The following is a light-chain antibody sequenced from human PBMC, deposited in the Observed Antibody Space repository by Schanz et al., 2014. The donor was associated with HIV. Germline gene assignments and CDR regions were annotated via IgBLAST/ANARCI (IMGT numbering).Light chain of an antibody. V-gene: IGLV1-44*01. CDR3: AAWDDSLNGWV. CDR2: NSY. Sequence: QSVLTQPPSASGTPGQRVTISCSGSSSNIGINAVNWYQQLPGTAPKLLIYNSYHRPSGVPDRFSGSTSGTSASLAISGLQSEDEADYYCAAWDDSLNGWVFGGGTKLTVL. J-gene: IGLJ3*02. CDR1: SSNIGINA.